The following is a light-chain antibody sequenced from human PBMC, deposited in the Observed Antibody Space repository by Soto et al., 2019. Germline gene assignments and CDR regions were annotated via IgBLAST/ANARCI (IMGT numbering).Light chain of an antibody. Sequence: DIQMTQSPSSLSASVGSRDTITCGASRSISNYLNWYQQKPGNAPKLLMYAASSLQSGVPSRFGGSGSVTDFTLTISSLQPEDFATYYCQQSYSTPRTFGQGTKVEIK. CDR2: AAS. V-gene: IGKV1-39*01. J-gene: IGKJ1*01. CDR1: RSISNY. CDR3: QQSYSTPRT.